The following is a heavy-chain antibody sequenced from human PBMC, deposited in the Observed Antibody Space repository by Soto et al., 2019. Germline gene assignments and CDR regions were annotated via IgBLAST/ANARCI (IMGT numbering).Heavy chain of an antibody. Sequence: GGSLRLSCAASGFTFSSYSINWVRQAPGKGLEWVSSMSSSGSSIYYADSVKGRFTISRDNAKSSLYLQMNSLRAEDTAVYYCARVYSSGLKYAFDIWGQGTMVTVSS. V-gene: IGHV3-21*01. CDR2: MSSSGSSI. D-gene: IGHD6-19*01. CDR3: ARVYSSGLKYAFDI. CDR1: GFTFSSYS. J-gene: IGHJ3*02.